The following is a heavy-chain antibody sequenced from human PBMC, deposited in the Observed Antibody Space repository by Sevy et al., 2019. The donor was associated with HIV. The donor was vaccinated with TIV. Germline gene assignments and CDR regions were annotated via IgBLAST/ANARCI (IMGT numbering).Heavy chain of an antibody. CDR3: ARAVDSNYERIDA. V-gene: IGHV3-33*01. CDR2: IWYDGSDT. CDR1: GFIFSNHS. J-gene: IGHJ6*02. D-gene: IGHD4-4*01. Sequence: GGSLRLSCAASGFIFSNHSMHWVRQAPGKGLEWVARIWYDGSDTNYGESVKGRFTISRDNSKNTLDLQMNSLRVEYTDVYYCARAVDSNYERIDAWGQGTTVTVSS.